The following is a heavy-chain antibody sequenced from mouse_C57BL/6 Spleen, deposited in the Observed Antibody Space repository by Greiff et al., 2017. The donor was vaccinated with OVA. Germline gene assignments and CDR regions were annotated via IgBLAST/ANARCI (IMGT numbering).Heavy chain of an antibody. CDR1: GYSFTSYY. CDR3: ARAGTDWFAY. D-gene: IGHD4-1*01. V-gene: IGHV1-66*01. J-gene: IGHJ3*01. Sequence: VQLQQSGPELVKPGASVKISCKASGYSFTSYYIHWVKQRPGQGLEWIGWIYPGSGNTKYNEKFKGKATLTADTSSSTAYMQLSSLTSEDSAVYYCARAGTDWFAYWGQGTLVTVSA. CDR2: IYPGSGNT.